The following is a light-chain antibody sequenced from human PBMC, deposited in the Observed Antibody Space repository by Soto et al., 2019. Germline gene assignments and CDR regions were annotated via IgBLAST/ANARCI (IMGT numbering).Light chain of an antibody. CDR2: GAS. J-gene: IGKJ4*01. CDR3: YYYGRSPLP. V-gene: IGKV3-20*01. Sequence: EIVLTQSPGTLSLSPGERVNISWRASQRVSGSNVGWYQQKPGQAPSLLIYGASKRTTGVPDRFSGSGSGTDFTLSISRLEREDFAVYYCYYYGRSPLPFGGGPKVEIK. CDR1: QRVSGSN.